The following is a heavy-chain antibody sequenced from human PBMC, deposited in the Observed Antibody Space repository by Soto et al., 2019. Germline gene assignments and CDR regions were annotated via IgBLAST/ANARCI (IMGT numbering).Heavy chain of an antibody. D-gene: IGHD6-6*01. Sequence: ASVKVSCKASGGTFSSYAISWVRQAPGQGLEWMGGIIPIFGTANYAQKFQGRVTITADKSTSTAYTELSSLRSEDTAVYYCAIFSLRYIAAPTGFDPWGQGTLVTVSS. J-gene: IGHJ5*02. CDR3: AIFSLRYIAAPTGFDP. CDR1: GGTFSSYA. V-gene: IGHV1-69*06. CDR2: IIPIFGTA.